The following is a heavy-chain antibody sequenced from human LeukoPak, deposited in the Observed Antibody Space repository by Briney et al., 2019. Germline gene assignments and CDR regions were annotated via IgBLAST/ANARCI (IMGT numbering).Heavy chain of an antibody. J-gene: IGHJ4*02. D-gene: IGHD1-1*01. CDR1: VYTFTSYG. V-gene: IGHV1-18*01. CDR3: ARDRNHNWNDESWLDY. Sequence: GASVKVSCQASVYTFTSYGIIWVRQAPGQGLEWMGWISAYNGNTNYAQKLQGRVTMTTDTSTSTAYMELRSLRSDDTAVYYCARDRNHNWNDESWLDYWGQGTLVTVSS. CDR2: ISAYNGNT.